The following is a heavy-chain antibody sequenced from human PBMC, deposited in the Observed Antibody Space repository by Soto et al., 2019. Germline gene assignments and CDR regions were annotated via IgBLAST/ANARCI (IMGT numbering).Heavy chain of an antibody. D-gene: IGHD5-12*01. J-gene: IGHJ5*02. Sequence: QLQLQESGPGLVKPSETLSLTCTVSGGSISSSSYYWGWIRQPPGKGLEWIGSIYYSGSTYYNPSLKSRVTISVDTSKNQFSLKLSSVTAADTAVYDCARRRGMATLSGWFDPWGQGTLVTVSS. CDR2: IYYSGST. CDR3: ARRRGMATLSGWFDP. V-gene: IGHV4-39*01. CDR1: GGSISSSSYY.